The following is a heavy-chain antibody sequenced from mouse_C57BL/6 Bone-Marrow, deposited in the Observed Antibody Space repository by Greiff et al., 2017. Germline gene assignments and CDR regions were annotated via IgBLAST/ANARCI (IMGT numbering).Heavy chain of an antibody. CDR3: ASLELTGTWYFDV. J-gene: IGHJ1*03. Sequence: EVKVVESGGGLVQPGGSLKLSCAASGFTFSDYYMYWVRQTPEKRLEWVAYISNGGGSTYYPDTVKGRFTISRDNAKNTLYLQMSRLKSEDTAMYYCASLELTGTWYFDVWGTGTTVTVSS. D-gene: IGHD4-1*01. CDR1: GFTFSDYY. CDR2: ISNGGGST. V-gene: IGHV5-12*01.